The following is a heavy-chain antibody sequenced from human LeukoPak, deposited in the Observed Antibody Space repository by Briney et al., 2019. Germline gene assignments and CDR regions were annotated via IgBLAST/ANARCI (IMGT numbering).Heavy chain of an antibody. CDR1: GGTFSSYA. J-gene: IGHJ4*02. D-gene: IGHD6-13*01. CDR3: ARDLAAAGDY. V-gene: IGHV1-69*13. Sequence: GASVKVSCKASGGTFSSYAISWVRQAPGQGLEWMGGIIPIFGTANYARKFQGRVTITADESTSTAYMELSSLRSEDTAVYYCARDLAAAGDYWGQGTLVTVSS. CDR2: IIPIFGTA.